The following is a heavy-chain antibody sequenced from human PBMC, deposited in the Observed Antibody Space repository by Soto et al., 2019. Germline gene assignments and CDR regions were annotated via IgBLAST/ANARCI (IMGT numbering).Heavy chain of an antibody. J-gene: IGHJ4*02. V-gene: IGHV1-18*01. CDR2: ISPYSGYT. Sequence: ASVKVSCKGFGYSFMKYGINWVRQAPGQGLEWVGWISPYSGYTHSAQKFHGRLTLTTDTAASTAYMELRILRSADTALYYCAREASVLIPAAQPPRFDSWGQRTLVTVSS. D-gene: IGHD2-2*01. CDR1: GYSFMKYG. CDR3: AREASVLIPAAQPPRFDS.